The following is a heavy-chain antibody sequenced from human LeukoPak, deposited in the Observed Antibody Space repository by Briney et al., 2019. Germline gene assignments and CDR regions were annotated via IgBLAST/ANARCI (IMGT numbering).Heavy chain of an antibody. J-gene: IGHJ6*03. CDR1: GFSFSRYW. D-gene: IGHD5/OR15-5a*01. CDR3: AKEESTGGSYMDV. Sequence: PGGSLRLSCAASGFSFSRYWMSWVRQAPGKGLEWVTFIRSDESHKWYADSMKGRFTISRDISTNTLYLQMRDLRLEDTALYYCAKEESTGGSYMDVWGKGTMVTISS. CDR2: IRSDESHK. V-gene: IGHV3-30*02.